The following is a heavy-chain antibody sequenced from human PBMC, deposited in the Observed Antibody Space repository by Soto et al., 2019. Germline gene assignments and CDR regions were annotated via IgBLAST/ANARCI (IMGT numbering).Heavy chain of an antibody. CDR1: GGSISSSNW. CDR3: AGLTYYDFWSGYWRSWFDP. D-gene: IGHD3-3*01. CDR2: IYHSGST. V-gene: IGHV4-4*02. Sequence: PSETLSLTCAVSGGSISSSNWWSWVRQPPGKGLEWIGEIYHSGSTNYNPSLKSRVTISVDKSKNQFSLKLSSVTAADTAVYYCAGLTYYDFWSGYWRSWFDPWGQGTLATVSS. J-gene: IGHJ5*02.